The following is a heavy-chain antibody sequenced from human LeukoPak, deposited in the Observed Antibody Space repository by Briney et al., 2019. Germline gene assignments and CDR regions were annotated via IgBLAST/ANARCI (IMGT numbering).Heavy chain of an antibody. Sequence: ASVKVSCTASGGTFSSYAISWVRQAPGQGLEWMGRIIPILGIANYAQKFQGRVTITADKSTSTAYMELSSLRSEDTAVYYCARDIRLAAGLDYWGQGTLVTVSS. V-gene: IGHV1-69*04. J-gene: IGHJ4*02. CDR3: ARDIRLAAGLDY. CDR1: GGTFSSYA. D-gene: IGHD6-13*01. CDR2: IIPILGIA.